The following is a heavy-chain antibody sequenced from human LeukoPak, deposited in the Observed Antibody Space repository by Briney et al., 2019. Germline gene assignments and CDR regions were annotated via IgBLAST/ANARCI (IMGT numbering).Heavy chain of an antibody. CDR2: ISGSGGST. D-gene: IGHD5-18*01. Sequence: GGSLRLSCAASGFTFSSYAMSWVRQAPGKGLEWVSAISGSGGSTYYADSVKGRFTISRDNSKNTLYLQMNSLRAEDTAVYYCAKDRSDSYGLYYFDYWGQGTLVTVSS. V-gene: IGHV3-23*01. J-gene: IGHJ4*02. CDR3: AKDRSDSYGLYYFDY. CDR1: GFTFSSYA.